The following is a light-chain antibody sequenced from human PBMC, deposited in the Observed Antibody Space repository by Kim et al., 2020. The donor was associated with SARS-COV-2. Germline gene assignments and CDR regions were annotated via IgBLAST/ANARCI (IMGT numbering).Light chain of an antibody. J-gene: IGKJ2*01. CDR1: QSVSSSS. CDR2: GAS. CDR3: QQYGRSPHT. V-gene: IGKV3-20*01. Sequence: EIVLTQSPGTLSLSPGERATLSCRASQSVSSSSLAWYQQKPGQAPRLLIYGASSRATGIPDRFSGSGSGTDFTLTISRLEPEDFAVYYCQQYGRSPHTFGQGTKLEI.